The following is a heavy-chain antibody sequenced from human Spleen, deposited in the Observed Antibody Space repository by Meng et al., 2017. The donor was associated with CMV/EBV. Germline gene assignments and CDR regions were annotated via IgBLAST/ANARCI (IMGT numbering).Heavy chain of an antibody. CDR3: ARVRVTMLVVVIDFGMDV. CDR1: GYTLTSYG. Sequence: ASVKVSCKASGYTLTSYGISWVRQAPGQGLEWMGWINAYNGNRDYAQKLQGRVTMATATSTRTAYMELRSLGSDATAVYYCARVRVTMLVVVIDFGMDVWGQGTTVTVSS. J-gene: IGHJ6*02. CDR2: INAYNGNR. V-gene: IGHV1-18*01. D-gene: IGHD3-22*01.